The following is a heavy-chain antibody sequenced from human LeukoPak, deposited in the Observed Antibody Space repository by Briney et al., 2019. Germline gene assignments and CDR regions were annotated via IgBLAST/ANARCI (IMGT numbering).Heavy chain of an antibody. CDR2: INHSGST. V-gene: IGHV4-34*01. D-gene: IGHD6-19*01. CDR1: GGSISSYY. J-gene: IGHJ1*01. CDR3: ARRAAVTKTSGYFQH. Sequence: SETLSLTCTVSGGSISSYYWSWIRQPPGKGLEWIGEINHSGSTNYNPSLKSRVTISVDTSKNQFSLKLSSVTAADTAVYYCARRAAVTKTSGYFQHWGQGTLVTVSS.